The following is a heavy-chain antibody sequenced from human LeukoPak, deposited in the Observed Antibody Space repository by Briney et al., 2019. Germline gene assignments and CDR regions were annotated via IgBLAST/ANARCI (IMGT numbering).Heavy chain of an antibody. J-gene: IGHJ4*02. D-gene: IGHD2-2*01. CDR1: DGSMGTYY. Sequence: SETLSLTCSVSDGSMGTYYWGWIRQPPGKGLEWIGYIYYSGSTTYNPSLKSRVTVSVDTSKNQFSLKLASMTAADTAVYYCARGRLGRQHASFFDSWGQGTLVTVSS. V-gene: IGHV4-59*08. CDR2: IYYSGST. CDR3: ARGRLGRQHASFFDS.